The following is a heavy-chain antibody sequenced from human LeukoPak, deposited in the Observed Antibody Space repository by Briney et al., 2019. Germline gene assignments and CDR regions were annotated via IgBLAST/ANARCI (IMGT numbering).Heavy chain of an antibody. CDR2: IIPILGIA. Sequence: SVRVSCKASGGTFSSYAISWVRQAPGQGLEWMGRIIPILGIANYAQKFQGRVTITADKSTSTAYMELSSLRSEDTAVYYCARENYYGSGSYLDYWGQGTLVTVSS. CDR1: GGTFSSYA. D-gene: IGHD3-10*01. CDR3: ARENYYGSGSYLDY. J-gene: IGHJ4*02. V-gene: IGHV1-69*10.